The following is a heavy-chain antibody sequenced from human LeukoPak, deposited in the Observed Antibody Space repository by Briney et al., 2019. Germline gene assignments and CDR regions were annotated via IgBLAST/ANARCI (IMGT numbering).Heavy chain of an antibody. D-gene: IGHD6-13*01. CDR1: GFTFSSFS. V-gene: IGHV3-23*01. J-gene: IGHJ4*02. CDR2: ISRSGDAT. CDR3: ARGSLSSWFFFDY. Sequence: GGSPRLSCAASGFTFSSFSMAWVRQAPGKGPEWVSTISRSGDATYCADSVKGRFTISRDNSWNTLYLQMSSLRVDDTALYYCARGSLSSWFFFDYWGQGTLVTASS.